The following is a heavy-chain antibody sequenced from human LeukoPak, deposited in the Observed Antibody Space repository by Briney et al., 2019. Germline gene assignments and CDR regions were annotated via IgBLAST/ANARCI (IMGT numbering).Heavy chain of an antibody. CDR2: ISGSGGST. CDR1: GFTFSSYG. CDR3: AKEFNYYYDSRSFEAY. V-gene: IGHV3-23*01. Sequence: PGGSLRLSCAASGFTFSSYGMSWVRQAPGKGLEWVSAISGSGGSTYYADSVKGRFTISRDNSKNTLYLQMNSLRAEDTAVYYCAKEFNYYYDSRSFEAYWGQGTLVTVSS. D-gene: IGHD3-22*01. J-gene: IGHJ4*02.